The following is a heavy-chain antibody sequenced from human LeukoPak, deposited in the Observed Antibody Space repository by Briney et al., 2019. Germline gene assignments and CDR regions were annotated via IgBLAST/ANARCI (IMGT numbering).Heavy chain of an antibody. D-gene: IGHD5-12*01. CDR3: AREARLASAAGLDV. CDR1: GDSISDYY. V-gene: IGHV4-4*07. CDR2: LHGSAAI. Sequence: SETLSLTCDILGDSISDYYWSWIRQPAGKGLEWIGRLHGSAAIKYNPSLRSRLGLSGDTSKNQFSLKLTSVTAADTAVYYCAREARLASAAGLDVWGQGTMVTVS. J-gene: IGHJ6*02.